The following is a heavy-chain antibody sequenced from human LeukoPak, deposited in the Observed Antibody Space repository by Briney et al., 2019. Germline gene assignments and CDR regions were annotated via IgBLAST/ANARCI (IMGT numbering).Heavy chain of an antibody. CDR2: IYYSGST. CDR1: GSSISSYY. J-gene: IGHJ6*02. D-gene: IGHD6-13*01. CDR3: ARVGGQQLIYV. Sequence: SETLSLTCTVSGSSISSYYWSWIRQPPGKGLEWIGYIYYSGSTNYNPSLKSRVTISVDTSKNQFSLKLSCVTAADTAVYYCARVGGQQLIYVWGQGTTVTVSS. V-gene: IGHV4-59*08.